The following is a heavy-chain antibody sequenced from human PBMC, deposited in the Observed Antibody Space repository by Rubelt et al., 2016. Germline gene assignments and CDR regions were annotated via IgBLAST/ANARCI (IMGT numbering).Heavy chain of an antibody. CDR2: IKSKTDGGTT. D-gene: IGHD2/OR15-2a*01. CDR3: TPPPTLLSS. CDR1: GFTVSSNY. Sequence: VQLVESGGGLIQPGGSLRLSCAASGFTVSSNYMSWVRQAPGKGLEWVGRIKSKTDGGTTDYAAPVKGRFTISRDDSKNTLYLQMNSLKTEDTAVYYCTPPPTLLSSWGQGTLVTVSS. V-gene: IGHV3-15*01. J-gene: IGHJ4*02.